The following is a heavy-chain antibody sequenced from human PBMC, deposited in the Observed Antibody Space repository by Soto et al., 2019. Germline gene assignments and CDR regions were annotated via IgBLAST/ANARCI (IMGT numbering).Heavy chain of an antibody. CDR1: GGSISSYY. CDR2: IYYSGST. Sequence: SETLSLTCTVSGGSISSYYWSWFRQPPGKGLEWIGYIYYSGSTNYNPSLKSRVTISVDTSKNQFSLKLSSVTAADTAVYYCARDRKHWFDPWGQGTLVTVSS. CDR3: ARDRKHWFDP. J-gene: IGHJ5*02. V-gene: IGHV4-59*01.